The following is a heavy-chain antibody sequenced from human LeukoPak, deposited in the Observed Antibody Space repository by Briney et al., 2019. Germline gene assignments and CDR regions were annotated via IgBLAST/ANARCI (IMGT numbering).Heavy chain of an antibody. V-gene: IGHV5-51*01. D-gene: IGHD2-15*01. J-gene: IGHJ4*02. CDR2: IYPGDSDT. Sequence: GESLKISCKGSGYSFASSWIAWVRQMPGKGLEWMGIIYPGDSDTRYSPSFQGQVTISADKSISTAYLQWSSLKASDTAMYYCARADCSGGSCPLDYWGQGTLVTVSS. CDR1: GYSFASSW. CDR3: ARADCSGGSCPLDY.